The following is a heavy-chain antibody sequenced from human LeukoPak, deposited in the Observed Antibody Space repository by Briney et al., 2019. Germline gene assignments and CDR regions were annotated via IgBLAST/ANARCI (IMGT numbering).Heavy chain of an antibody. Sequence: GESLKISCKGAGYSFNRYWIGWVRQMPGKGLEWMGVIYPGDSETIYSPSFQGQVTISADKSINTAYLRWSSLKASDTGMYYCASSSGSYSLDYWGQGTLVTVSS. CDR3: ASSSGSYSLDY. D-gene: IGHD1-26*01. CDR2: IYPGDSET. CDR1: GYSFNRYW. V-gene: IGHV5-51*01. J-gene: IGHJ4*02.